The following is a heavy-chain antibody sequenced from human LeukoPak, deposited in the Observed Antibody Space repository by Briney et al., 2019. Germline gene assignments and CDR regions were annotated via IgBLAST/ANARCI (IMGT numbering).Heavy chain of an antibody. CDR3: ARGVGSSWFDP. CDR1: GYTFTDYY. V-gene: IGHV1-2*02. D-gene: IGHD6-13*01. CDR2: INPNSGGA. Sequence: GASVKGSCKASGYTFTDYYLHWVRQAPGQGREWIGWINPNSGGANFSLNFQGRVTMTRATSISTAYMELSRLTSDDTAVYYCARGVGSSWFDPWGQGTLVTVSS. J-gene: IGHJ5*02.